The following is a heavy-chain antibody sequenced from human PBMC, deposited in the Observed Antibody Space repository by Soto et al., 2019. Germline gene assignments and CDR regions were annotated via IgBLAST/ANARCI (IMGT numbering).Heavy chain of an antibody. Sequence: EVQLVESGGGLVQPGGSLRLSCAASGFTFSSYEMNWVRQAPGKGLEWVSYISSSGSTIYYAASVKGRFTISRDNAKNSLYLQMNSLRAEDTAVYYCARGGGRGAYFDYWGQGTLVTVSS. J-gene: IGHJ4*02. CDR2: ISSSGSTI. CDR1: GFTFSSYE. CDR3: ARGGGRGAYFDY. D-gene: IGHD1-26*01. V-gene: IGHV3-48*03.